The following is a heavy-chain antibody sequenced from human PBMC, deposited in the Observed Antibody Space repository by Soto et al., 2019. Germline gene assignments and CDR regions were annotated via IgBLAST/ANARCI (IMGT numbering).Heavy chain of an antibody. Sequence: SETLSLTCTVSGGSISSSSYYWGWIRQPPGKGLEWIGSIYYSGSTYYNPSLKSRVTISVDTSKNQFSLKLSSVTAADTAVYYCARGETTVKGDAFDIWGQGTMVTVSS. D-gene: IGHD4-17*01. CDR1: GGSISSSSYY. J-gene: IGHJ3*02. CDR3: ARGETTVKGDAFDI. V-gene: IGHV4-39*01. CDR2: IYYSGST.